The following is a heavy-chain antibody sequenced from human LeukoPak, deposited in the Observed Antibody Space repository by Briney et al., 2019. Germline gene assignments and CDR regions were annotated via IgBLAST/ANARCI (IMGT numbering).Heavy chain of an antibody. CDR2: MNPNSGNT. J-gene: IGHJ4*02. D-gene: IGHD3-3*01. Sequence: SSVKVSCKASGYTFTSYDINWVRQATGQGFEWMGWMNPNSGNTGYAQTFQGRVTITRNTSKSTAYMELSSLRSEDTAVYYCARGPFSYYDLWSGYFQQLNYFDYWGQGTLVTVSS. V-gene: IGHV1-8*03. CDR1: GYTFTSYD. CDR3: ARGPFSYYDLWSGYFQQLNYFDY.